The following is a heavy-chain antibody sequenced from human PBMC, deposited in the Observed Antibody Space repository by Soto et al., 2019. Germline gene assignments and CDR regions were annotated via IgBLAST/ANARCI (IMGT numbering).Heavy chain of an antibody. Sequence: PGGSLRLSCAASGFTFNSYSMNWVRQAPGKGLEWVSNISSSGGTTYYADSVKGRFTISRDNAKNSVYLQINSLRAEDTAVYFCARVVAPSGCHVFDIWGQGTMVTVSS. J-gene: IGHJ3*02. CDR2: ISSSGGTT. V-gene: IGHV3-48*01. CDR3: ARVVAPSGCHVFDI. CDR1: GFTFNSYS. D-gene: IGHD2-2*01.